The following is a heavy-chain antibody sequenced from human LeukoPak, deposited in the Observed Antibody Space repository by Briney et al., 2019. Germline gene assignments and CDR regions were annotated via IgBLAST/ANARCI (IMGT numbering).Heavy chain of an antibody. Sequence: PGGSLRLSCAASGFTFTSYAMSWVRQAPGKGLEWVSAISSSGGSTYHADSVKGRFTISRDNSKNTLYLQMNSLRAEDTAVYYCAKSSTQWLAYVDYWGQGTLVTVSS. D-gene: IGHD6-19*01. V-gene: IGHV3-23*01. CDR2: ISSSGGST. CDR1: GFTFTSYA. J-gene: IGHJ4*02. CDR3: AKSSTQWLAYVDY.